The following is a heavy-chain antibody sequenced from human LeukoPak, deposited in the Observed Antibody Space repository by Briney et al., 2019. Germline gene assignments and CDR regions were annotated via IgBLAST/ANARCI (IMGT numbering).Heavy chain of an antibody. CDR2: ISYDGSNK. CDR1: GFTFSSYG. D-gene: IGHD6-19*01. CDR3: AKANKGDSSGWSQGGMDV. J-gene: IGHJ6*02. Sequence: GGSLRLSCAASGFTFSSYGMHWVRQAPGKGLEWVAVISYDGSNKYYADSVKGRFTISRDNSKNTLYLQMNSLRAEDTAVYYCAKANKGDSSGWSQGGMDVWGQGTTVTVSS. V-gene: IGHV3-30*18.